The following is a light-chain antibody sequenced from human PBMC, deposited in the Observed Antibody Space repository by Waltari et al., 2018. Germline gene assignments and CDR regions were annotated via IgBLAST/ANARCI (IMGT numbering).Light chain of an antibody. CDR3: QSADSSASYKV. CDR1: ALPKQY. V-gene: IGLV3-25*03. J-gene: IGLJ2*01. Sequence: SYELSQPPSVSVSPGQTARITCSGDALPKQYAFWYQQRPGQAPVFLIYKDIGRHSGIPERFSGSSSGTSVTLTISGVQAEDEADYYCQSADSSASYKVFGGGTKLTVL. CDR2: KDI.